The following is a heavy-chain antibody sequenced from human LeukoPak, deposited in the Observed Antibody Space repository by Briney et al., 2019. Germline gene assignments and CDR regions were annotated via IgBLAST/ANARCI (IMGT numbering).Heavy chain of an antibody. D-gene: IGHD5-18*01. CDR1: GYSFTSYW. CDR3: ARIGWDTAMVYYYFDY. CDR2: IYPGDSDT. V-gene: IGHV5-51*01. J-gene: IGHJ4*02. Sequence: GESLKISCKGSGYSFTSYWIGWVRQMPGKGLEWMGLIYPGDSDTRYSPSFQGQVTISADKSISTAYLQWSSLKASDTAMYYCARIGWDTAMVYYYFDYWGQGTLVTVSS.